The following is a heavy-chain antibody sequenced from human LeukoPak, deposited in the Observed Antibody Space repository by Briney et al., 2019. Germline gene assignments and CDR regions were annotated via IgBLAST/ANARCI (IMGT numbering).Heavy chain of an antibody. V-gene: IGHV3-30-3*01. CDR3: CSGWYYYYYGMDV. Sequence: GSLRLSCAASGFTFSGYPIHWVRQAPGKGLEWVAVISYDGSNKYYADSVKGRFTISRDNSKNTLYLQMNSLRAEDTAVYYCCSGWYYYYYGMDVWGQGTTVTVSS. J-gene: IGHJ6*02. D-gene: IGHD6-19*01. CDR2: ISYDGSNK. CDR1: GFTFSGYP.